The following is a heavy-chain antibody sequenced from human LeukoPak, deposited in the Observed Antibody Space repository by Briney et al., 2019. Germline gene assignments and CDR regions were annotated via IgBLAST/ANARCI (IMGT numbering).Heavy chain of an antibody. Sequence: GGSLRLSCAASGFTFSSYEMNWVRQAPGKGLEWVANIKQDGSEKYYVDSVKGRFTISRDNAKNSLYLQMNSLRAEDTAVYYCARGVWYYYMDVWGKGTTVTVSS. CDR2: IKQDGSEK. D-gene: IGHD2-21*01. CDR1: GFTFSSYE. V-gene: IGHV3-7*01. CDR3: ARGVWYYYMDV. J-gene: IGHJ6*03.